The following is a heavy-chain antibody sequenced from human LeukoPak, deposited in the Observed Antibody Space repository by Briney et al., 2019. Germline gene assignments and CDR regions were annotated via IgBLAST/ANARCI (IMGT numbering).Heavy chain of an antibody. CDR3: AKDVTASGSYGFDY. V-gene: IGHV3-23*01. CDR2: ISGSGGST. J-gene: IGHJ4*02. D-gene: IGHD1-26*01. Sequence: PGGSLRLSCAASGFTFSGSAMSWVRQAPGKGLEWVSSISGSGGSTYYADSVKGRFTISRDNSKNTQYLQMNSLRAEDTAVYYCAKDVTASGSYGFDYWGQGTLVTVSS. CDR1: GFTFSGSA.